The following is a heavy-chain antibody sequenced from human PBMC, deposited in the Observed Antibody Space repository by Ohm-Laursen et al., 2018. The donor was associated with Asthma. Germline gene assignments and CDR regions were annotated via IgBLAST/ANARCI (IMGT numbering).Heavy chain of an antibody. CDR1: GFTFSSYW. CDR2: ISGSGGST. CDR3: AKEHQLMQKGRSIYYFDY. V-gene: IGHV3-23*01. Sequence: SLRLSCAASGFTFSSYWMSWVRQAPGKGLEWVSAISGSGGSTYYADSVKGRFTISRDNSKNTPYLQMNSLRAEDTAVYYCAKEHQLMQKGRSIYYFDYWGQGTLVTVSS. J-gene: IGHJ4*02. D-gene: IGHD5-24*01.